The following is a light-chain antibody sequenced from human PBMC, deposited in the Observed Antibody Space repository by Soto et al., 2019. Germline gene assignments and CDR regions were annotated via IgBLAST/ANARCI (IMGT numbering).Light chain of an antibody. CDR1: STDIGRYDH. Sequence: QSALTQPASVSGSPGQSITISCTGTSTDIGRYDHVSWYQQHPGKAPKVLIYDVSNRPSGFSNRFSGSKSGNTASLTISGLQAEDEADYYCCSFTVSATYVFGAGTKVTVL. CDR2: DVS. V-gene: IGLV2-14*03. CDR3: CSFTVSATYV. J-gene: IGLJ1*01.